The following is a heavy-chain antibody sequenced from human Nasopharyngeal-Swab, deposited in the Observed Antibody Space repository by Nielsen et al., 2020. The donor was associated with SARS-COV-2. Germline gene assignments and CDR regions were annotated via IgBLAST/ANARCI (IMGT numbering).Heavy chain of an antibody. Sequence: GESLKLSCAASGFTFSNAWMSWVRQAPGKGLEWVGRIKSKTDGGTTDYAAPVKGRFTISRDDSKNTLYLQMNSLKTEDTAVYYCTTGTGSSGGYYGMDVWGQGTTVTVSS. CDR2: IKSKTDGGTT. J-gene: IGHJ6*02. D-gene: IGHD6-6*01. CDR3: TTGTGSSGGYYGMDV. V-gene: IGHV3-15*01. CDR1: GFTFSNAW.